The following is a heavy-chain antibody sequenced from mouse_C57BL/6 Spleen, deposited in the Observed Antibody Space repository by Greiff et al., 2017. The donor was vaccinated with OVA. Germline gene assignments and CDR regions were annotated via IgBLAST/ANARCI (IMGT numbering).Heavy chain of an antibody. J-gene: IGHJ3*01. CDR1: GYTFTSYG. D-gene: IGHD2-4*01. Sequence: QVQLQQSGAELARPGASVKLSCKASGYTFTSYGISWVKQRTGQGLEWIGEIYPRSGNTYYNEKFKGKATLTADKSSSTAYMELRSLTSEDSAVYFCASRDYDGAYWGQGTLVTVSA. V-gene: IGHV1-81*01. CDR3: ASRDYDGAY. CDR2: IYPRSGNT.